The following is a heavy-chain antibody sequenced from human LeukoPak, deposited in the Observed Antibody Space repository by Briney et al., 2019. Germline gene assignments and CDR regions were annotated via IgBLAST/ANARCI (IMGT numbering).Heavy chain of an antibody. Sequence: GASVKVSCKASGYTFSGYYMHWVRQAPGQGLEWMGCINLNSGDTEYAQKFQGRVTLTRDTSITTAYMELSSLRSDDTAVYYCASERARSYFPGDYWGQGTLVTFSS. CDR2: INLNSGDT. J-gene: IGHJ4*02. CDR3: ASERARSYFPGDY. D-gene: IGHD2/OR15-2a*01. CDR1: GYTFSGYY. V-gene: IGHV1-2*02.